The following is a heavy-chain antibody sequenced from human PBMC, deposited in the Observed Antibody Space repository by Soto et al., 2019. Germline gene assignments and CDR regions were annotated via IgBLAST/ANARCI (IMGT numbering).Heavy chain of an antibody. CDR1: GDNFKKKV. J-gene: IGHJ6*02. CDR3: ARGPFRPSAMDV. D-gene: IGHD3-10*01. V-gene: IGHV1-69*10. Sequence: PSVKVCCQTSGDNFKKKVFTRVRHAPGQGLEWMGGTIPALGKTHYIEKFQGRVTITVDDATRTVYMEVRDLTSEDTAIYYCARGPFRPSAMDVWGQGTTVTVSS. CDR2: TIPALGKT.